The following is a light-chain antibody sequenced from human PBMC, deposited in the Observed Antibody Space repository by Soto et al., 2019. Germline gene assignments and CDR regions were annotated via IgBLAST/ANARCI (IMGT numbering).Light chain of an antibody. CDR3: QQRSNWPLYT. J-gene: IGKJ2*01. Sequence: EIVLTQSPATLSLSPGERATLSCRASQSVSSYLAWYQQKPGQAPRLLIYDASNRAAGIPARLSGSGPGTDFTLTISSLEPEDFAVYYCQQRSNWPLYTFGQGTKLESK. V-gene: IGKV3-11*01. CDR2: DAS. CDR1: QSVSSY.